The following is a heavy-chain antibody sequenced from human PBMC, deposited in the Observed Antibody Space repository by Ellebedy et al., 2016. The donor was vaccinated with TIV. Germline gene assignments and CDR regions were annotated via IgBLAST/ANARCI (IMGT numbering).Heavy chain of an antibody. CDR1: GGSVSSGSYY. CDR2: IYNSGST. J-gene: IGHJ5*02. Sequence: SETLSLTCTVSGGSVSSGSYYWSWIRQPPGKGLEWIGYIYNSGSTNYNPSLKSRVTISVDTSKNQFSLKLSSVTAADTAVYYCARESGNSGFDPWGQGTLVTVSS. V-gene: IGHV4-61*01. CDR3: ARESGNSGFDP. D-gene: IGHD4-23*01.